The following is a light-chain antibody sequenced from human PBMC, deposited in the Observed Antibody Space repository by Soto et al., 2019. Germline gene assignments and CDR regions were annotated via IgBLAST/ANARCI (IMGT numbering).Light chain of an antibody. CDR3: YSYRSGSAHV. J-gene: IGLJ1*01. V-gene: IGLV2-14*01. Sequence: QSALTQPASVSGSPGQSITISCSGTSSDVGGYNRVSWYQQQPDKAPKLIIYEVTNRPSGISNRFSGSKSGDTASLTISGLQAEDEADYYCYSYRSGSAHVFGTGTKVTVL. CDR1: SSDVGGYNR. CDR2: EVT.